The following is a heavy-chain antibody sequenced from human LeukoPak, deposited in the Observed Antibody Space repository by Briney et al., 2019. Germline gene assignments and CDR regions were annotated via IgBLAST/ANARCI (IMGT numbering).Heavy chain of an antibody. CDR2: LYYSGST. CDR1: GGSISSFY. Sequence: SETLSLTCTVSGGSISSFYWTWIRQPPGKGLEWIGYLYYSGSTYYNPSLKSRVTISLDTFKNQVSLKLSSVTAADTAVYYCARVVSNGDRAAFDIWGQGTMITVSS. CDR3: ARVVSNGDRAAFDI. J-gene: IGHJ3*02. V-gene: IGHV4-59*01. D-gene: IGHD2-8*01.